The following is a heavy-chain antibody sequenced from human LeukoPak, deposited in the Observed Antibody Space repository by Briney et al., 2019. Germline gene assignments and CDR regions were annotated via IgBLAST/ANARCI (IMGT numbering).Heavy chain of an antibody. V-gene: IGHV3-15*01. CDR3: TTGQPIVVVIAVSRGDYYYMDV. CDR2: IKSKTDGGTT. CDR1: GFTFSNAW. Sequence: GGSLRLSCAASGFTFSNAWMSWVRQAPGKGLEWVGRIKSKTDGGTTDYAAPVKGRFTISRDDSKKTLYLQMNSLKTEDTAVYYCTTGQPIVVVIAVSRGDYYYMDVWGKGTTVTVSS. D-gene: IGHD2-21*01. J-gene: IGHJ6*03.